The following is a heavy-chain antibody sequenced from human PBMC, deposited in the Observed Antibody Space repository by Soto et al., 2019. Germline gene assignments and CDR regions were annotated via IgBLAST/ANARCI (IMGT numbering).Heavy chain of an antibody. V-gene: IGHV3-66*01. CDR3: ARGPLLWFGKLDYGMDV. CDR1: GFTVSSNY. Sequence: GGSLRLSCAASGFTVSSNYMSWVRQAPWKGLEWVSVIYSGGSTYYADSVKGRFTISRDNSKNTLYLQMNSLRAEDTAVYYCARGPLLWFGKLDYGMDVWGQGTTVTVYS. D-gene: IGHD3-10*01. J-gene: IGHJ6*01. CDR2: IYSGGST.